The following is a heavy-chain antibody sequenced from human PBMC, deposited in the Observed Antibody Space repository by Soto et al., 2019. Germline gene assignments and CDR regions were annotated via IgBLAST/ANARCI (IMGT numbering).Heavy chain of an antibody. CDR3: ARATVIMVGDGDYYGMDV. V-gene: IGHV4-31*03. CDR1: GGSISSGGYY. CDR2: IYYSGST. D-gene: IGHD3-16*01. Sequence: QVQLQESGPGLVKPSQTLSLTCTVSGGSISSGGYYWSWIRQHPGKGLEWIGYIYYSGSTYYNPSHKSRVTISVDTSKNQCALKLSSVTAADTAVYYCARATVIMVGDGDYYGMDVWGQGATVTVSS. J-gene: IGHJ6*02.